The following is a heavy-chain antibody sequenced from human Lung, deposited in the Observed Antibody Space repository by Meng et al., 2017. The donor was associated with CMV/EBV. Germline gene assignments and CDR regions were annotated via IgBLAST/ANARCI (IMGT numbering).Heavy chain of an antibody. Sequence: ASVXVSXKASGYTFTGYYMHWVRQAPGQGLEWMGWINPNSGGTNYAQKFQGRVTMTRDTSISTAYMELSRLRSDDTAVYYCARGVNYDNLTGPWGQGTLVNVSS. D-gene: IGHD3-9*01. CDR2: INPNSGGT. V-gene: IGHV1-2*02. CDR3: ARGVNYDNLTGP. J-gene: IGHJ5*02. CDR1: GYTFTGYY.